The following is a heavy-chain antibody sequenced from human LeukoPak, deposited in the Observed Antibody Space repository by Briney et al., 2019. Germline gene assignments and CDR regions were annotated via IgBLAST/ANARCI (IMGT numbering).Heavy chain of an antibody. CDR1: GGTFSSYA. CDR3: ARDHYCSGGSCLRGPFDY. J-gene: IGHJ4*02. V-gene: IGHV1-69*05. Sequence: SVKVSCKASGGTFSSYAISWVRQAPGQGLEWMGGIIPIFGTANYAQKFQGRVTITTDESTSTAYMELSSLRSEDTAVYYCARDHYCSGGSCLRGPFDYWGQGTLVTVSS. D-gene: IGHD2-15*01. CDR2: IIPIFGTA.